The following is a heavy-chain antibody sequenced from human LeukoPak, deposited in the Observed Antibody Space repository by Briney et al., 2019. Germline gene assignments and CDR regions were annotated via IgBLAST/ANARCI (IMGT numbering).Heavy chain of an antibody. V-gene: IGHV3-30*02. CDR1: GFIFSNYG. D-gene: IGHD3-10*01. CDR3: AKDLDYGSGSYYHPLDY. Sequence: GGSLRLSCAASGFIFSNYGMHWVRQAPGKGLEWVAFIRYDGSKKNYADSVKGRFTIARDNSKNTLYLQMNSLRTEDTAVYYCAKDLDYGSGSYYHPLDYWGQGTLVTVSS. CDR2: IRYDGSKK. J-gene: IGHJ4*02.